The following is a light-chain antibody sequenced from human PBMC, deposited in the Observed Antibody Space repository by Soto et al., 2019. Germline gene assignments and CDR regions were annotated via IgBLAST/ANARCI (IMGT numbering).Light chain of an antibody. J-gene: IGKJ2*01. Sequence: EIVMTQSPATLSVSPGERTTLSCRASQSLSRNLAWYQHKTGQAPRLLIYGASTRATDIPARFTGSGSGTEFTLTISSLQAEDIAGYYCQQYDNWPPYTVGQGTKLEIK. V-gene: IGKV3-15*01. CDR3: QQYDNWPPYT. CDR2: GAS. CDR1: QSLSRN.